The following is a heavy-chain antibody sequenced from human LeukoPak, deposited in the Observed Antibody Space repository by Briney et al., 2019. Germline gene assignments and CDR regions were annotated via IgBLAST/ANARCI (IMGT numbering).Heavy chain of an antibody. CDR1: GFTFSNAW. D-gene: IGHD3-22*01. CDR3: ARRAGDYSHPYDY. V-gene: IGHV3-53*01. Sequence: GGSLRLSCAASGFTFSNAWMSWVRQAPGKGLEWVSLIYSGGSTYYTDSVKGRFTISRDNSKNTLYLQMNSLRAEGTAVYYCARRAGDYSHPYDYWGQGILVTVSS. CDR2: IYSGGST. J-gene: IGHJ4*02.